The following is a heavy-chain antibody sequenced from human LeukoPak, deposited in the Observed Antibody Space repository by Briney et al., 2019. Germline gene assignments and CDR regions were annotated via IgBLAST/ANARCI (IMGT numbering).Heavy chain of an antibody. D-gene: IGHD5-18*01. CDR1: GYTFTSYY. J-gene: IGHJ4*02. CDR2: IYPSGGST. V-gene: IGHV1-46*01. CDR3: AGDRGGDTAMMG. Sequence: ASVKVSCEASGYTFTSYYIHWVRQAPGQGLEWMGIIYPSGGSTSYAQKFQDRVTMTTDTSTSTVYMELSNLRSEDTAVYYCAGDRGGDTAMMGWGQGTLITVSS.